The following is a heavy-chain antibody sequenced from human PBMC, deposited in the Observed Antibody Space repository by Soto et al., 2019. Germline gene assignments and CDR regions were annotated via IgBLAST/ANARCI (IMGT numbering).Heavy chain of an antibody. CDR2: IYYSGST. J-gene: IGHJ4*02. V-gene: IGHV4-30-4*01. D-gene: IGHD6-6*01. CDR3: ARRSRLGAARPPDYFDF. Sequence: PSETLSLTCAVSGGCISSGDYYWSWIRQPPGKGLEWIGYIYYSGSTYYNPSLKSRVTISVDTSKNQFSLKLSSVTAADTAVYYCARRSRLGAARPPDYFDFWGQGTLVTVSS. CDR1: GGCISSGDYY.